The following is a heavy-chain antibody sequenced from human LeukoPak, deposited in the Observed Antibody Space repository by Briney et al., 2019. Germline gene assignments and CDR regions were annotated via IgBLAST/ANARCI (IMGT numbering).Heavy chain of an antibody. V-gene: IGHV3-23*01. J-gene: IGHJ4*02. CDR2: ISGSGGST. D-gene: IGHD6-19*01. Sequence: GGSLRLSCAASGFTFSSYAMSWVRQAPRKGLEWVSAISGSGGSTYYADSVKGRFTISRDNSKNTLYLQMNSLRAEDTAVYYCAKDQYSSGSMGGYWGQGTLVTVSS. CDR3: AKDQYSSGSMGGY. CDR1: GFTFSSYA.